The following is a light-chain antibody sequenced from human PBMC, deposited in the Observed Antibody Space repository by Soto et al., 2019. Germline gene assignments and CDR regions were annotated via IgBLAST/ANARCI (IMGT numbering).Light chain of an antibody. Sequence: DIVMTQSLDSLSASVGDRITITCRASQSISSSLAWYQQKPGKAPKLLIYMASNLQSGVPSRFSGSGSGTEFTLTISSLRPEDFATYYCHQLNSYPQTFGQGTKV. V-gene: IGKV1-5*03. CDR3: HQLNSYPQT. CDR1: QSISSS. CDR2: MAS. J-gene: IGKJ1*01.